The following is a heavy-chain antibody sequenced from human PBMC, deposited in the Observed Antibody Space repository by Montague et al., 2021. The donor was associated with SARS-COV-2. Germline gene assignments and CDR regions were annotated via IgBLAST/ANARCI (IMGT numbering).Heavy chain of an antibody. V-gene: IGHV4-39*07. J-gene: IGHJ6*02. CDR3: ARVARKQLERLSCMDD. CDR2: IYYSGST. Sequence: SETLSLTCTVSGGSISSSSYYWGWIRQPPGKGLEWIGSIYYSGSTYYNPSLKSRVTISVDTSKNQFSLKLSSVTAADTAVYYCARVARKQLERLSCMDDWGQGTPVTVSS. D-gene: IGHD6-13*01. CDR1: GGSISSSSYY.